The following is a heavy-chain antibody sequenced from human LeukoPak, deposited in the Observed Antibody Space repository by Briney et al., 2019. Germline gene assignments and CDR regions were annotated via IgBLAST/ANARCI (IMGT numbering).Heavy chain of an antibody. J-gene: IGHJ4*02. CDR1: GFSMSVYW. CDR3: ARDWGAYYHFFDY. V-gene: IGHV3-7*03. D-gene: IGHD3-22*01. CDR2: IKQDGSER. Sequence: PGGSLRLSCEASGFSMSVYWMSWVRQAPGKGLEWVGNIKQDGSERNYVDSVKGRFTISRDNAKKSLYLQMNSLRAEDTAVCYCARDWGAYYHFFDYWGQGTLITVSS.